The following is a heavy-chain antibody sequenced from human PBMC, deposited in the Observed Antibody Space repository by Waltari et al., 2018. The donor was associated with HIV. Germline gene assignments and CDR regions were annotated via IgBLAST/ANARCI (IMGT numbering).Heavy chain of an antibody. CDR2: ISSSGSTI. D-gene: IGHD1-26*01. J-gene: IGHJ4*02. CDR3: ARDYSGNYADFDY. CDR1: GFSFMCYC. V-gene: IGHV3-48*01. Sequence: VLLVGFGGGLVQPGGYLRLSCAASGFSFMCYCMNWVRQCPGKGLEWVSYISSSGSTIYYADSVRGRFTISRDNAKNSLYLQLNSLRAEDTAVYYCARDYSGNYADFDYWGQGTLVTVSS.